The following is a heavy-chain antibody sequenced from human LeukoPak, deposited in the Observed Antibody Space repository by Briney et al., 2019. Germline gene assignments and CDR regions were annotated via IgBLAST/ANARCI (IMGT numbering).Heavy chain of an antibody. CDR3: AADSGGSRY. Sequence: GGSLRLSCAASGFTFSSYWMSWIRQAPGRGLEWVANVKQDGSEKYYADSVKGRFTISRDNAKNSLYLQMNSLRVEDTAMYYCAADSGGSRYWGQGTLATVSS. D-gene: IGHD2-15*01. J-gene: IGHJ4*02. CDR2: VKQDGSEK. V-gene: IGHV3-7*01. CDR1: GFTFSSYW.